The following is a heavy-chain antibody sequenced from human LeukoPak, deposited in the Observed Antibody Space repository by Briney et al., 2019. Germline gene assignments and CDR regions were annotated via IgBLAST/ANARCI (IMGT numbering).Heavy chain of an antibody. D-gene: IGHD4-17*01. V-gene: IGHV4-34*01. Sequence: SETLSLTCAVYGGSFSGYYWSWIRQPPGKGLEWIGSIYYSGSTYYNPSLKSRVTISVDTSKNQFSLKLSSVTAADTAVYYRARGPTVTHNDYWGQGTLVTVSS. J-gene: IGHJ4*02. CDR2: IYYSGST. CDR3: ARGPTVTHNDY. CDR1: GGSFSGYY.